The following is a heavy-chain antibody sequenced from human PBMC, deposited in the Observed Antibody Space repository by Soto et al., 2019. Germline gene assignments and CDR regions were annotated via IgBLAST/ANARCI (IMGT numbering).Heavy chain of an antibody. V-gene: IGHV3-73*01. Sequence: EVQLVESGGGLVKPGGSLKLSVEASGFTFRGSARHWVRRASGKGLGGLGRIGRKGNNYATPYGASLKGRFTISRDDSKNTAYLQMNSLNTEDTAVYYCSRQASDFWSGKPQYYMDVWGKGTTVTVSS. CDR3: SRQASDFWSGKPQYYMDV. CDR1: GFTFRGSA. CDR2: IGRKGNNYAT. J-gene: IGHJ6*03. D-gene: IGHD3-3*01.